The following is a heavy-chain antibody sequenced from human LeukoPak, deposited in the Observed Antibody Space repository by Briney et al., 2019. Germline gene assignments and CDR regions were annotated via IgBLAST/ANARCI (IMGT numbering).Heavy chain of an antibody. V-gene: IGHV1-69*05. CDR1: GGTFSSYA. Sequence: GASVKVSCKASGGTFSSYAISWVRQAPGQGLEWMGGIIPIFGTASYAQKFQGRVTITTDESTSTAYMELSSLRSEDTAVYYCARGWWLAAESRAEYFQHWGQGTLVTVSS. D-gene: IGHD2-15*01. CDR2: IIPIFGTA. J-gene: IGHJ1*01. CDR3: ARGWWLAAESRAEYFQH.